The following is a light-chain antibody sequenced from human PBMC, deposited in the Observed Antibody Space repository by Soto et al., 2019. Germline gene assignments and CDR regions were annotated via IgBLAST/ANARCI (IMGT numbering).Light chain of an antibody. V-gene: IGLV1-40*01. CDR1: SSNIGAGYD. J-gene: IGLJ1*01. CDR3: QSYDSSLSALYV. Sequence: HSVLTQPHSVSGAPGQRVTISCTGSSSNIGAGYDVHWYQQLPGTAPKLLIYGNSNRPSGVPDRFSGSKSGTSASLAITGLQAEDEADYYCQSYDSSLSALYVFGTGTKVTVL. CDR2: GNS.